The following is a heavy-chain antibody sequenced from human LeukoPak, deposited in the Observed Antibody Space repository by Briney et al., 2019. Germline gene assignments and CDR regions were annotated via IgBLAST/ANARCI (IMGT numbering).Heavy chain of an antibody. CDR3: ARDHDVWVAPSFDY. CDR2: ISRGAGT. CDR1: GYSISTGYF. D-gene: IGHD5-12*01. J-gene: IGHJ4*02. V-gene: IGHV4-38-2*02. Sequence: PSETLSLTCTVSGYSISTGYFWAWIRQPPGKGLEWIGSISRGAGTYYSPSLKSRVTMSLDTSKNQFSVNLNSVTAADTAVYYCARDHDVWVAPSFDYWGQGNLVSVS.